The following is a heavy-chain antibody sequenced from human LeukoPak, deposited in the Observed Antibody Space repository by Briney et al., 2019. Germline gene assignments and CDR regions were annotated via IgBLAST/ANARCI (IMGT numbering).Heavy chain of an antibody. Sequence: PSETLSLTCTVSGGSISSYYWSWIRQPPGKGLEWIGRMDISGSTNYNPSLKSRVTISVDTSKNQFSLKLSSVTAADTAVYYCARDQEGATVTSPYYYMDVWGKGTTVTISS. CDR3: ARDQEGATVTSPYYYMDV. CDR2: MDISGST. CDR1: GGSISSYY. V-gene: IGHV4-4*08. D-gene: IGHD4-17*01. J-gene: IGHJ6*03.